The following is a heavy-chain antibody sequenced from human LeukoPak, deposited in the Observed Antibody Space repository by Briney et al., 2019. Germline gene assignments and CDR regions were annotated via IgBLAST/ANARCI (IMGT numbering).Heavy chain of an antibody. D-gene: IGHD3-10*01. J-gene: IGHJ3*02. V-gene: IGHV3-7*01. Sequence: GGSLRLSCAASGFTFSSYWMSWVRQAPGKGLEWVANIKQDGSEKYYVDSVKGRFTISRDNAKNSLYLQMNSLRAEDTAVYYCARAKDGYYGSGDAFDIWGQGTMVTVSS. CDR1: GFTFSSYW. CDR3: ARAKDGYYGSGDAFDI. CDR2: IKQDGSEK.